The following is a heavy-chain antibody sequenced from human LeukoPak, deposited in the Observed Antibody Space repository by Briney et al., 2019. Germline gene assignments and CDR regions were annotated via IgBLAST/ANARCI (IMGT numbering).Heavy chain of an antibody. J-gene: IGHJ5*02. V-gene: IGHV1-46*01. CDR3: ARDSAYCGGDCYSDPYSWFDP. Sequence: ASVKVSCKASGYTLTSYYLHWVRQAPGQGLEWMAIINPSGGSTSHAQKFQGRVTMTRDTSASTVYMELSGLRSEDTAVYYCARDSAYCGGDCYSDPYSWFDPWGQGTLVTVSS. D-gene: IGHD2-21*02. CDR2: INPSGGST. CDR1: GYTLTSYY.